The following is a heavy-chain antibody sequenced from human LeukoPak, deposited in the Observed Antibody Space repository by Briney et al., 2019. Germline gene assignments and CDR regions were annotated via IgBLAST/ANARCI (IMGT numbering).Heavy chain of an antibody. V-gene: IGHV3-7*01. CDR2: IKQDGSEK. Sequence: GGSLRLSCAASGFTFSSYWMSWVRQAPGKGLEWEANIKQDGSEKYYVDSVKGRFTISRDNAKNSLYLQMNSLRAEDTAVYYCARAPARSIAVAADFDYWGQGTLVTVSS. CDR3: ARAPARSIAVAADFDY. CDR1: GFTFSSYW. J-gene: IGHJ4*02. D-gene: IGHD6-19*01.